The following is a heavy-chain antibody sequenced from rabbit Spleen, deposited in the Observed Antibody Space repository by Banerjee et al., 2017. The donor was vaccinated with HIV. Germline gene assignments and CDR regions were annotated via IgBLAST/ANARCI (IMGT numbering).Heavy chain of an antibody. Sequence: QSLEESGGDLVKPGASLTLTCKASGFSFIAGYYMCWVRQAPGKGLEWIACIHGGSKNNIYYASWAKGRFTISKTSSTTVTLQMTSLTVADTATYFCARDTGSSFSSYGMDLWGQGTLVTVS. J-gene: IGHJ6*01. V-gene: IGHV1S40*01. CDR1: GFSFIAGYY. D-gene: IGHD8-1*01. CDR3: ARDTGSSFSSYGMDL. CDR2: IHGGSKNNI.